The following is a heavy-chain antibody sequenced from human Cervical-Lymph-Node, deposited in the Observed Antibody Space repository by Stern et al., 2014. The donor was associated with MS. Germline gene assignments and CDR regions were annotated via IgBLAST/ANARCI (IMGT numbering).Heavy chain of an antibody. D-gene: IGHD2-21*01. V-gene: IGHV1-46*02. J-gene: IGHJ4*02. CDR1: GYTFNSYY. Sequence: VQLLESGAEVKKPGTSVKISCQASGYTFNSYYMHWVRQAPGQGLEWMGIINAGGGGTTYAQKFQGRLTMTRDRSTSTVYMDLTSLTSDDTAIYYCARGWGFVFHFDHWGQGTLVTVSS. CDR2: INAGGGGT. CDR3: ARGWGFVFHFDH.